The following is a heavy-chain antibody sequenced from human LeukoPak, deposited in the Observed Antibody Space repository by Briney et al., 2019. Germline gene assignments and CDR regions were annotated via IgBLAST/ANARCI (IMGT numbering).Heavy chain of an antibody. D-gene: IGHD3-10*01. CDR3: SRDPHYGAGYYYYYMDV. Sequence: GGSLRLSCAASGFTFSSYSMNWVRQAPGKGLEWVSSISSSSSYIYYADSVKGRFTISRDNAQNTLHLQMNSLSPEDTAVYFCSRDPHYGAGYYYYYMDVWGQGTTVTISS. CDR2: ISSSSSYI. CDR1: GFTFSSYS. V-gene: IGHV3-21*01. J-gene: IGHJ6*03.